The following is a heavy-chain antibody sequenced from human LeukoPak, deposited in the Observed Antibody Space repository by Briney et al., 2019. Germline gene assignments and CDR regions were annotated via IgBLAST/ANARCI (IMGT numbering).Heavy chain of an antibody. V-gene: IGHV4-39*07. J-gene: IGHJ4*02. CDR3: AKGGLWWDSGYDLNY. D-gene: IGHD5-12*01. CDR1: GGSISSGGYY. Sequence: PSETLSLTCTVSGGSISSGGYYWSWIRQPPGKGLEWIGEINHSGSTNYNPSLKSRVTTSVDTSKNQFSLKLSSVTAADTAVYYCAKGGLWWDSGYDLNYWGQGTLVTVSS. CDR2: INHSGST.